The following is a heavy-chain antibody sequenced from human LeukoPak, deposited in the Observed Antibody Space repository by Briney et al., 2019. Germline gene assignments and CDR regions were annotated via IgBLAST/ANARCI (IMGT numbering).Heavy chain of an antibody. Sequence: GGSLRLSCAASGFTFSSYTMNWVRQAPGKGLEWVSYISSGSSTIYYADSVKGRFTISRDNAKNSLYLQMNSLRDEDTAVYYCARDSHDYGDYGMRHFDCWGQGTLVTVSS. CDR3: ARDSHDYGDYGMRHFDC. J-gene: IGHJ4*02. V-gene: IGHV3-48*02. CDR2: ISSGSSTI. CDR1: GFTFSSYT. D-gene: IGHD4-17*01.